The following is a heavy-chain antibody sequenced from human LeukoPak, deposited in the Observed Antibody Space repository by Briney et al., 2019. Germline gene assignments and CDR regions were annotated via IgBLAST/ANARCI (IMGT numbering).Heavy chain of an antibody. CDR1: GFTFSSYD. V-gene: IGHV3-48*03. D-gene: IGHD4-17*01. J-gene: IGHJ5*02. Sequence: GGSLRLSCAASGFTFSSYDMNWVRQAPGKGLEWVSYIHSSGSSIFYADSVKGRFTISRDNAKNSLYLQMNSLRAEDTAVYYCARDGYGDYANWFDPWGQGTLVTVSS. CDR3: ARDGYGDYANWFDP. CDR2: IHSSGSSI.